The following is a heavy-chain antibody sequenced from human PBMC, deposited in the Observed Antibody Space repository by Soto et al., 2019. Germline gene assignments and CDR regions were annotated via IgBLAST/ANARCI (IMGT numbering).Heavy chain of an antibody. V-gene: IGHV4-61*01. CDR3: ARTIEQLASENSWFDP. D-gene: IGHD6-13*01. CDR1: GGSVSSGSYY. J-gene: IGHJ5*02. CDR2: IYYSGST. Sequence: SETLSLTCTVSGGSVSSGSYYWSWIRQPPGKGLEWIGYIYYSGSTNYNPSLKSRVTISVDTSKNQFSLKLSSVTAADTAVYYCARTIEQLASENSWFDPWGQGTLVTVSS.